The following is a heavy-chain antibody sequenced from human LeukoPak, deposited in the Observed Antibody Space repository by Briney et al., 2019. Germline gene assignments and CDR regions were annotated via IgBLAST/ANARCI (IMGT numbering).Heavy chain of an antibody. CDR3: AKHSVTSGSFNVY. Sequence: PGGSLRLSCAASGFTFSTYAMTWVRQAPRKGLAWVSSISGNGVDTYNADSVKGRFTISRDNSKNTLYLQMNSLRADDTAVYYCAKHSVTSGSFNVYWGQGTLVTVSS. CDR1: GFTFSTYA. V-gene: IGHV3-23*01. J-gene: IGHJ4*02. D-gene: IGHD6-19*01. CDR2: ISGNGVDT.